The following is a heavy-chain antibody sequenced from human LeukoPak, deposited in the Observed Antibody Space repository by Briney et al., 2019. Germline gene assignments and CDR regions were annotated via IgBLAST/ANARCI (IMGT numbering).Heavy chain of an antibody. J-gene: IGHJ3*02. CDR2: ISYDGSNK. CDR1: GFIFSSYG. D-gene: IGHD1-1*01. CDR3: ARVGWNLLSRAFDI. Sequence: GGSLRLSCAASGFIFSSYGMHWVRQAPVKGLEWVAVISYDGSNKYYADSVKGRFTISRDNSKNTLYLQMNSLRGEDTAVYYCARVGWNLLSRAFDIWGQGTMVTVAS. V-gene: IGHV3-30*03.